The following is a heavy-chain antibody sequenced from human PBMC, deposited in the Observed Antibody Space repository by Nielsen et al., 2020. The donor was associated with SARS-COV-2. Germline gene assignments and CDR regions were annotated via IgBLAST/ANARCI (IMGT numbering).Heavy chain of an antibody. Sequence: GESLKISCEASGFSINKFGMHWVRQAPGKGLDWVTFISYDGSVKYYANSVKGRFTISTDMSKNTLYLQMNSLRAEDTAVYYCARGGGDWFDPWGQGTLVTVSS. J-gene: IGHJ5*02. CDR1: GFSINKFG. D-gene: IGHD3-16*01. CDR3: ARGGGDWFDP. CDR2: ISYDGSVK. V-gene: IGHV3-30*03.